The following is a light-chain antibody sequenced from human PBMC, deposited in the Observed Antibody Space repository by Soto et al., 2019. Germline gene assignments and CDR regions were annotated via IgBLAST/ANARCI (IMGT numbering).Light chain of an antibody. Sequence: DIQMTQSPSSLSASVGDRVTITCRASQNISSYLNWYQQKPGKAPELLIYAASSLQIGVPSRFSGSGSVTDFTLTISSRQPEDFASYYCQQTYSTPQTFGQGTKVEIK. CDR2: AAS. J-gene: IGKJ1*01. V-gene: IGKV1-39*01. CDR1: QNISSY. CDR3: QQTYSTPQT.